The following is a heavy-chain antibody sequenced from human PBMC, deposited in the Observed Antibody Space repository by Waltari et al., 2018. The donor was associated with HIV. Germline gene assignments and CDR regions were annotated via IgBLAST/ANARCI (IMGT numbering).Heavy chain of an antibody. V-gene: IGHV4-31*03. CDR1: GGSISSGGYY. Sequence: QTLSLTCTVSGGSISSGGYYWSWIRQHPGKGLEWIGYIYYSGSTYYNPSLKSRVTISVDTSKNQFSLKLSSVTAADTAVYYCARDHTRSSTSWERFDPWGQGTLVTVSS. CDR2: IYYSGST. CDR3: ARDHTRSSTSWERFDP. D-gene: IGHD2-2*01. J-gene: IGHJ5*02.